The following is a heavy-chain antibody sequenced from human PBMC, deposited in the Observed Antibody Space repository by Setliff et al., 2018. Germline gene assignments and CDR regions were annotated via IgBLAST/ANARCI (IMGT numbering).Heavy chain of an antibody. Sequence: PSETLSLTCTVSDGSLSTYYWSWIRQPPGKGLEFIGYVYYSGTANYSPSLRSRLTIAVETSKNQFSLKLRSVTAADTAVYYCARGGTFRYFDFWGQGAPVTVSS. CDR1: DGSLSTYY. J-gene: IGHJ4*02. V-gene: IGHV4-59*01. CDR3: ARGGTFRYFDF. CDR2: VYYSGTA. D-gene: IGHD5-12*01.